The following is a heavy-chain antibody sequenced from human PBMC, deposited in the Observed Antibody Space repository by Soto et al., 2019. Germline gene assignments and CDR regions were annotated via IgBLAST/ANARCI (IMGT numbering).Heavy chain of an antibody. Sequence: PSETLSLTCAVSGGSIGSGGYSWSWIRQPPGKGLEWIGYIYHSGSTYYNPSLKSRVTISVDRSKNQFSLKLNSVTAADTAVYYCARVPTPWGQGTLVTVSS. J-gene: IGHJ5*02. CDR1: GGSIGSGGYS. CDR3: ARVPTP. CDR2: IYHSGST. V-gene: IGHV4-30-2*01.